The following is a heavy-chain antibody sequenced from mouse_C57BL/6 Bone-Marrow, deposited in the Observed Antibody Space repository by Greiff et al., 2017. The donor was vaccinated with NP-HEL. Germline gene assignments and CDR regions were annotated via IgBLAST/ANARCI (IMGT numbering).Heavy chain of an antibody. Sequence: EVKLMESGGGLVQPGGSMKLSCVASGFTFSNYWMNWVRQSPEKGLEWVAQIRLKSDNYATHYAESVKGRFTISRDDSKSSVYLQMNNLRAEDTGIYYCTGLYYYGSSPYYFDYWGQGTTLTVSS. CDR3: TGLYYYGSSPYYFDY. V-gene: IGHV6-3*01. CDR2: IRLKSDNYAT. CDR1: GFTFSNYW. D-gene: IGHD1-1*01. J-gene: IGHJ2*01.